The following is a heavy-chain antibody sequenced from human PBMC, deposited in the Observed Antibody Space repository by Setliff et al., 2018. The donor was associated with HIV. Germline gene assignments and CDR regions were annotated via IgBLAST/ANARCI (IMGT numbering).Heavy chain of an antibody. D-gene: IGHD3-9*01. V-gene: IGHV4-59*11. J-gene: IGHJ3*02. CDR1: RDSINGHW. CDR2: IHYSGIT. CDR3: ARYKCINFACVGFDI. Sequence: SETLSLTCTVSRDSINGHWWSWIRQPPGRGLEWTGSIHYSGITHYNPSLKSRLTMSVDTSKNQVSLELTSVTAADTAVYYCARYKCINFACVGFDIWGQGTVVTVSS.